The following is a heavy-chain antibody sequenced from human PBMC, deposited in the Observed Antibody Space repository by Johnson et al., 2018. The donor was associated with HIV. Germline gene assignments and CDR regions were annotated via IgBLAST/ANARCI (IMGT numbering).Heavy chain of an antibody. D-gene: IGHD3-16*01. CDR3: AKGGKRVMAAFDI. Sequence: QMLLVESGGGVVQPGQSLRLSCAASGLTFSSYGMHWVRQAPGKGLEWVAFIRYDGSNKYYADSVKGRFTISRDNSKNTLYLQMNSLRAEYTAVYYCAKGGKRVMAAFDIWGQGTMVTVSS. CDR1: GLTFSSYG. CDR2: IRYDGSNK. J-gene: IGHJ3*02. V-gene: IGHV3-30*02.